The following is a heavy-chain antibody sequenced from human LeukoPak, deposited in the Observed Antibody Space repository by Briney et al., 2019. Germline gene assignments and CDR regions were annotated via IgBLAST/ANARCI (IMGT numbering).Heavy chain of an antibody. CDR1: GYTFTGYY. V-gene: IGHV1-2*02. J-gene: IGHJ4*02. Sequence: ASVKVSCKASGYTFTGYYMHWVRQAPGQGLEWMGWINPNSGGTNYAQKFQGRVTMTRDTSISTAHMELSRLRSDDTAVYYCARFRGGSGSYCLDYWGQGTLVTVSS. CDR2: INPNSGGT. CDR3: ARFRGGSGSYCLDY. D-gene: IGHD3-10*01.